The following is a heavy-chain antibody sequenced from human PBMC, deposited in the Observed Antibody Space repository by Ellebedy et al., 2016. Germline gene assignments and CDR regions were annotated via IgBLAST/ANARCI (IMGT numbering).Heavy chain of an antibody. CDR3: AKYYYDSSGFYSSPFDH. D-gene: IGHD3-22*01. CDR1: GFTFSGYV. CDR2: ITGSGGRT. J-gene: IGHJ4*02. Sequence: GESLKISCAAAGFTFSGYVMSWVRQAPGKGLEWVSTITGSGGRTFYPDSVKGRFTISRDNSKNTLYLQMSSLRVEDAAVYYCAKYYYDSSGFYSSPFDHWGPGTLVTVSS. V-gene: IGHV3-23*01.